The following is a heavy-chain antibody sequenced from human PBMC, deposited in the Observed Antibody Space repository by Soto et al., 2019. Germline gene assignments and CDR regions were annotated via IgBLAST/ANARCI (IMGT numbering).Heavy chain of an antibody. CDR2: IDPSDSQT. D-gene: IGHD3-22*01. Sequence: GESLKISCKGSGYSFAGSWITWVRQKPGKGLEWMGRIDPSDSQTYYSPSFRGHVTISVTKSITTVFLQWSSLRASDTAMYYCARQIYDSDTGPNFQYYFDSWGQGTPVTVPQ. V-gene: IGHV5-10-1*01. CDR1: GYSFAGSW. CDR3: ARQIYDSDTGPNFQYYFDS. J-gene: IGHJ4*02.